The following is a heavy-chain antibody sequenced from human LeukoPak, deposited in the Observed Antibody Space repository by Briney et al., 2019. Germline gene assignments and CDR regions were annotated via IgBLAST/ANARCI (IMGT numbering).Heavy chain of an antibody. CDR3: ARLGHSSSSL. J-gene: IGHJ4*02. CDR2: IYYSGST. CDR1: GGSISSYY. Sequence: SETLSLTCTVSGGSISSYYWSWIRQPPVKGLEWIGYIYYSGSTNYNPSLKSRVTISVDTSKNQFSLKLSSVTAADTAVYYCARLGHSSSSLWGQGTLVTVSS. V-gene: IGHV4-59*01. D-gene: IGHD6-13*01.